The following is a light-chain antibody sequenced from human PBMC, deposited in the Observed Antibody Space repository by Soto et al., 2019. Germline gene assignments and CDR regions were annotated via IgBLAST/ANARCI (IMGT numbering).Light chain of an antibody. CDR1: QSVRND. Sequence: EIELTQSPATLSLSPGERATLSCRASQSVRNDLVWYHQKPGQAPRLLIYSASNRATGIPARFSGSGSGTDFTLTISSLEPEDFAVYYCQQRTNWPPTFGGGTKLEIK. J-gene: IGKJ4*01. CDR2: SAS. V-gene: IGKV3-11*01. CDR3: QQRTNWPPT.